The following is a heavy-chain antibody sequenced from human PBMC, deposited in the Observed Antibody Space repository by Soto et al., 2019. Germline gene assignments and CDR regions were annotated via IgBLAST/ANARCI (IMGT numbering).Heavy chain of an antibody. J-gene: IGHJ4*02. V-gene: IGHV1-8*01. D-gene: IGHD3-10*01. Sequence: ASVKVSCKASGNTFTSYDINWVRQATGHGLEWMGWINPNSGNTDYAQKFQGRVTMTRDTAIRTAYMEVSRLRSDDTAVYYCARGRASGSYYLLDYWGQGTLVTVSS. CDR1: GNTFTSYD. CDR2: INPNSGNT. CDR3: ARGRASGSYYLLDY.